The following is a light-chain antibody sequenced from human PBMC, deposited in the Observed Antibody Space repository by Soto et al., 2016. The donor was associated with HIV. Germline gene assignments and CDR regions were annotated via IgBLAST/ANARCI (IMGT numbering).Light chain of an antibody. CDR1: QSISSW. Sequence: DIQMTQSPSTLSASVGDRVTITCRASQSISSWLAWYQQKPGKAPKLLIYKASSLESGVPSRFSGSGSGTEFTLTISSLQPDDFATYYCQQYNSYSPGFTFGPGTKWXS. V-gene: IGKV1-5*03. J-gene: IGKJ3*01. CDR2: KAS. CDR3: QQYNSYSPGFT.